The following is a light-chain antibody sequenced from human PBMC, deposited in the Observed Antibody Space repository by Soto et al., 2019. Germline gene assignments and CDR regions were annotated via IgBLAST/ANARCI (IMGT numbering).Light chain of an antibody. CDR1: RSASDW. CDR3: QQYNSYSAT. V-gene: IGKV1-5*03. Sequence: DIQMTQSPSTLSASVGDRVTITCRASRSASDWVAWYQQRSEEPPRLIVSKASTLESGVPSRFSGSGSGTDFALTIARLQPDDSASYCCQQYNSYSATCGQVTNLDIK. CDR2: KAS. J-gene: IGKJ1*01.